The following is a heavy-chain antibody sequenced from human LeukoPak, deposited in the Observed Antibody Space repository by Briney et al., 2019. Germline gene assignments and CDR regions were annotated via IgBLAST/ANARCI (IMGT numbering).Heavy chain of an antibody. Sequence: GGSLRLSCAASGFTFSSYGMHWVRQAPGKGLEWVAVISYDGSNKYYADSMKGRFTISRDNSKNTLYLQMNSLRAEDTAVCYCAKGGHYYDRSGGLGYWGQGTLVTVSS. CDR1: GFTFSSYG. D-gene: IGHD3-22*01. V-gene: IGHV3-30*18. J-gene: IGHJ4*02. CDR3: AKGGHYYDRSGGLGY. CDR2: ISYDGSNK.